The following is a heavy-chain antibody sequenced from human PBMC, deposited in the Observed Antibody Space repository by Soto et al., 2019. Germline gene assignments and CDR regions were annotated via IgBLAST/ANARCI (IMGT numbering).Heavy chain of an antibody. J-gene: IGHJ4*02. CDR1: GGTFSSYT. Sequence: ASVKVSCKASGGTFSSYTISWVRQAPGQGLEWMGRIIPILGIANYAQKFQGRVTITADKSTSTAYMELSSLRSEDTAVYYCARYDILTGYWSYFDYWGQGTLVTVSS. D-gene: IGHD3-9*01. V-gene: IGHV1-69*02. CDR2: IIPILGIA. CDR3: ARYDILTGYWSYFDY.